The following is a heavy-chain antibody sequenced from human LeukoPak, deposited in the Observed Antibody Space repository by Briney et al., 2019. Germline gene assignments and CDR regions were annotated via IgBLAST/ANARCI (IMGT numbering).Heavy chain of an antibody. CDR3: ARGGSYLSAFDI. V-gene: IGHV3-48*01. CDR1: GFTFSSYG. D-gene: IGHD1-26*01. CDR2: ISSSSSTI. J-gene: IGHJ3*02. Sequence: PGGSLRLSCAASGFTFSSYGMTWVRQAPGEGLEWVSYISSSSSTIYYADSVKGRFTISRDNSKNTLYLQMNSLRAEDTAVYYCARGGSYLSAFDIWGQGTMVTVSS.